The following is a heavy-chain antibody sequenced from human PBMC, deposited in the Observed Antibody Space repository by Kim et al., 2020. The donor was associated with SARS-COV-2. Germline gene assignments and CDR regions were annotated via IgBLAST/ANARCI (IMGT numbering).Heavy chain of an antibody. CDR1: GFTFSNAW. J-gene: IGHJ6*02. Sequence: GGSLRLSCAASGFTFSNAWMSWVRQAPGKGLEWVGRIKSKTDGGTTDYAAPVKGRFTISRDDSKNTLYLQMNSLKTEDTAVYYCTTEWVPVAGGWVSDRYYYYGMDVWGQGTTVTVSS. CDR3: TTEWVPVAGGWVSDRYYYYGMDV. V-gene: IGHV3-15*01. CDR2: IKSKTDGGTT. D-gene: IGHD6-19*01.